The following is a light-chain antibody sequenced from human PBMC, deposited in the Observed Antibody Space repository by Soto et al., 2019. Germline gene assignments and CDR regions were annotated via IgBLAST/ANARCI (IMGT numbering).Light chain of an antibody. V-gene: IGKV1-5*01. CDR2: DVS. CDR1: QNIGSW. CDR3: QQYNTYWT. J-gene: IGKJ1*01. Sequence: DIQMTQFPSTLSASVGDRVTITCRASQNIGSWLAWYQQKPGKAPKVLIYDVSNLETGVPSRFSCSGSGTEFTLTISSLQPDDFATYYCQQYNTYWTFGQGTKVEIK.